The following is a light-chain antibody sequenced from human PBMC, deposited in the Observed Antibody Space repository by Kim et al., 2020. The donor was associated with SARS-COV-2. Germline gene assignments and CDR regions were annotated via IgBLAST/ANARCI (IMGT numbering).Light chain of an antibody. Sequence: RPAAVGDRVTITCRASQSISSWLAWYRQKPGKSPKLLIYKASSLESGVPSRFSGSGSGTEFTLTISSLQPDDFATYYCQQYNSYSFGQGTKLEI. CDR2: KAS. V-gene: IGKV1-5*03. CDR1: QSISSW. J-gene: IGKJ2*03. CDR3: QQYNSYS.